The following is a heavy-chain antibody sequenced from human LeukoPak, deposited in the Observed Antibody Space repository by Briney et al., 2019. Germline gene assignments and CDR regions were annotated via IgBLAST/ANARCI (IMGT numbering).Heavy chain of an antibody. CDR2: ISGSGGST. D-gene: IGHD4-17*01. J-gene: IGHJ3*02. CDR1: GFTFSSYA. V-gene: IGHV3-23*01. Sequence: PGRSLRLSCAASGFTFSSYAMSWVRQAPGKGLEWVSAISGSGGSTYYADSVKGRFTISRDNSKNTLYLQMNSLRAEDTAVYYCAKDVPDDGDGDLDAFDIWGQGTMVTVSS. CDR3: AKDVPDDGDGDLDAFDI.